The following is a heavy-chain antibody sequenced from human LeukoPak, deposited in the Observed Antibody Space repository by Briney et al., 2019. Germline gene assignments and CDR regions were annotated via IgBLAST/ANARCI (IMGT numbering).Heavy chain of an antibody. CDR1: GGSFSGYY. CDR3: ARAYSSSWIDY. CDR2: INHIGST. D-gene: IGHD6-13*01. V-gene: IGHV4-34*01. J-gene: IGHJ4*02. Sequence: SETLSLTCAVYGGSFSGYYWSWIRRPPGKGLEWIGEINHIGSTNYNPSLKSRVTISVDTSKNQFSLKLSSVPAADTAVYYCARAYSSSWIDYWGQGTLVTVSS.